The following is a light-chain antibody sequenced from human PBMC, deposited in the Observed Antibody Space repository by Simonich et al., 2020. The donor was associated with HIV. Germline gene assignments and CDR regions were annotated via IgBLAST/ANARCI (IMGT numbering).Light chain of an antibody. CDR3: QSYDSSNWV. V-gene: IGLV6-57*01. Sequence: GTISCTRSSCSIASNYVKWYQQRPGSSPTTVIYEDNQRPSGVPDRFSGSIDSSSNSASLTISGLKTEDEADYYCQSYDSSNWVFGGGTKLTVL. CDR2: EDN. J-gene: IGLJ3*02. CDR1: SCSIASNY.